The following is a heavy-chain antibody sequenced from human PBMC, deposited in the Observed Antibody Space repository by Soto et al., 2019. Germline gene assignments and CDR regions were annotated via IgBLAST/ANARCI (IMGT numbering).Heavy chain of an antibody. CDR2: ISWDGGST. J-gene: IGHJ4*02. CDR1: GFTFDDYT. Sequence: PGGSLRLSCAASGFTFDDYTMHWVRQAPGKGLEWVSLISWDGGSTYYADSVKGRFTISRDNSKNSLYLQMNSLRTEDTALYYCAKDILRLPGIAAAYHSGYDYWGQGTLVTVSS. D-gene: IGHD6-13*01. CDR3: AKDILRLPGIAAAYHSGYDY. V-gene: IGHV3-43*01.